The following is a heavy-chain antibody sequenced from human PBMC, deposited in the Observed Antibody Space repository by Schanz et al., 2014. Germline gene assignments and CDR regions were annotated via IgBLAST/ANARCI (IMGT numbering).Heavy chain of an antibody. D-gene: IGHD6-13*01. J-gene: IGHJ4*02. CDR3: AKSQGSSFDS. Sequence: VHLMESGGGLVQPGGSLRLSCVASGFTFSSYDVFWVRQAPGKGLEWVSSFNDGGVNKYYADSVKGRFTISSDNSKSTLYLQMSSLRAEDTAVYYCAKSQGSSFDSWGQGTLVTVSS. V-gene: IGHV3-23*01. CDR1: GFTFSSYD. CDR2: FNDGGVNK.